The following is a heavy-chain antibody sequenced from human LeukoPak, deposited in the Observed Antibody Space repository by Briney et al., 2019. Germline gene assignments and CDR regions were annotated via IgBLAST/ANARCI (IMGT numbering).Heavy chain of an antibody. D-gene: IGHD3-22*01. V-gene: IGHV3-21*01. J-gene: IGHJ4*02. CDR2: ISSSSSYI. CDR1: GFTFSSYS. CDR3: ALTNYYDSSGYPNFDY. Sequence: KSGGSLRLSCAASGFTFSSYSMNWVRQAPGKGLEWVSSISSSSSYIYYADSVKGRFTISRDNAKNSLYLQMNSLRAEDTAVYYCALTNYYDSSGYPNFDYWGQGTLVTVSS.